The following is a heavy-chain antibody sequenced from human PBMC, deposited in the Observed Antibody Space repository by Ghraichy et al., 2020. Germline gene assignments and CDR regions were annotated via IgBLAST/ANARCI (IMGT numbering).Heavy chain of an antibody. J-gene: IGHJ2*01. D-gene: IGHD3-16*02. V-gene: IGHV3-23*01. CDR3: AKDSVGGIGYFDL. Sequence: GGSLRLSCAASGFTFSSYAMTWVRQAPGKGLEWVSLISSVDGNTYYRDSVKGRFTISRDDSKNTLYLQMNSLRAEDTAVYYCAKDSVGGIGYFDLWGRGTLVTASS. CDR1: GFTFSSYA. CDR2: ISSVDGNT.